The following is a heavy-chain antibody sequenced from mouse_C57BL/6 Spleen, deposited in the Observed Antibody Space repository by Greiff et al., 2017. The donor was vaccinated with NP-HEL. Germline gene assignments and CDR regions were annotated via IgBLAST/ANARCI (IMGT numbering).Heavy chain of an antibody. V-gene: IGHV3-6*01. CDR1: GYSITSGYY. CDR3: ASTAQVVAWFAY. CDR2: ISYDGSN. D-gene: IGHD3-2*02. J-gene: IGHJ3*01. Sequence: EVQLQQSGPGLVKPSQSLSLTCSVTGYSITSGYYWNWIRQFPGNKLEWMGYISYDGSNNYNPSLKNRISITRDTSKNQFFLKLNSVTTEDTATYYRASTAQVVAWFAYWGQGALVTVSA.